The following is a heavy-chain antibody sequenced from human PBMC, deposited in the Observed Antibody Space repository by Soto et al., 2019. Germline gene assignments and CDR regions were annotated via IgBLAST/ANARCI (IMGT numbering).Heavy chain of an antibody. CDR1: GGSISSGDYY. CDR2: IYYSGST. Sequence: PSETLSLTCTVSGGSISSGDYYWSWIRQAPGKGLEWIGYIYYSGSTYYNPSLKSPVTLSVETSKNQFSLKLSSVTAADTAVYYCARVGGDSGYDYTFDYWGQGTLVTVSS. J-gene: IGHJ4*02. D-gene: IGHD5-12*01. V-gene: IGHV4-30-4*08. CDR3: ARVGGDSGYDYTFDY.